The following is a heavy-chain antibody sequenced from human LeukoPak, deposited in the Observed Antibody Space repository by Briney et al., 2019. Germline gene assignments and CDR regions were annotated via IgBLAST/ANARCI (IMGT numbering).Heavy chain of an antibody. V-gene: IGHV3-30*03. J-gene: IGHJ4*02. CDR3: ARGPYYYDSSGSPVGY. D-gene: IGHD3-22*01. CDR2: ISYDGSNK. Sequence: GGSLRLSCAASGFTFSSYGMHWVRQAPGKGLEWVAVISYDGSNKYYADSVKGRFTISRDNSKNTLYLQMNSLRAEDTAVYYCARGPYYYDSSGSPVGYWGQGTLVTVSS. CDR1: GFTFSSYG.